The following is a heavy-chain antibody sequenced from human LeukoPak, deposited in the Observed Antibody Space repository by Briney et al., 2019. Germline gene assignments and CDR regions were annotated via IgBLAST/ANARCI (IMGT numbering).Heavy chain of an antibody. Sequence: GGSLRLSCAVSGFTFSSYWMHWVRQAPGKGLVWVSRIDRDGSRINYADSVKGRLTISRDNGKNTLFLQMNSLRAEDAAVYYCVRGNDYGGPHYWGQGTLVTVSS. CDR1: GFTFSSYW. D-gene: IGHD4-23*01. V-gene: IGHV3-74*01. CDR3: VRGNDYGGPHY. J-gene: IGHJ4*02. CDR2: IDRDGSRI.